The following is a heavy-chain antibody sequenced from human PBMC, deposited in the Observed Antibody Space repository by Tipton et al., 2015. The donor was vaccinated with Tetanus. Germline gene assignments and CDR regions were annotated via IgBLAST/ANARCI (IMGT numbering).Heavy chain of an antibody. CDR1: GGSISTYH. J-gene: IGHJ4*02. CDR3: ARGLDPYKSGNF. CDR2: VDYFGST. Sequence: GLVKPSETLSLTCTVSGGSISTYHWNWIRQSPGKGLEWIGYVDYFGSTKINPSLKSRVTISVDTSKNQFSLRLTSVTAANTAVYFCARGLDPYKSGNFWGQGTLVTVSS. V-gene: IGHV4-59*12. D-gene: IGHD5-24*01.